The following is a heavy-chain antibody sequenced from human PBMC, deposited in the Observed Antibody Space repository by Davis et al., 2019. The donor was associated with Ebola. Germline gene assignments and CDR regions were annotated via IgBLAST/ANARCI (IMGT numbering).Heavy chain of an antibody. CDR1: GFTFSSYT. CDR2: INGGGGST. Sequence: PGGSLRLSCAASGFTFSSYTMAWVRQAPGKGLEWVSAINGGGGSTYYTDSVKGRFTISRDKSKNTLYLQMNSLRAEDTAVYYCAKKWGAAASTLYYFDYWGQGTLVSVSS. V-gene: IGHV3-23*01. CDR3: AKKWGAAASTLYYFDY. J-gene: IGHJ4*02. D-gene: IGHD2-2*01.